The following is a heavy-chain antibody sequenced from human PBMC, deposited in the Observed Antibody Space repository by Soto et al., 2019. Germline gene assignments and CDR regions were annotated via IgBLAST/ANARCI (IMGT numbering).Heavy chain of an antibody. CDR3: ARTKRALMVRGRGVWFDP. D-gene: IGHD3-10*01. CDR1: GGSLSGYY. V-gene: IGHV4-34*01. Sequence: SETLSLTCAVYGGSLSGYYWSWIRQPPGKGLEWIGEINHSGSTNYNPSLKSRVTMSVDTSKNQFSLKLSSVTAADTAVYYCARTKRALMVRGRGVWFDPWGQGTLVTVSS. J-gene: IGHJ5*02. CDR2: INHSGST.